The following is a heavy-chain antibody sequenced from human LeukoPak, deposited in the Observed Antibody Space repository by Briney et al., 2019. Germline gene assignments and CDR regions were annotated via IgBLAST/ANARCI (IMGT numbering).Heavy chain of an antibody. CDR3: ARADSSSSSVTYDY. Sequence: SVKVSCKASGGTFSSYATSWVRQAPGQGLEWMGGIIPIFGTANYAQKFQGRVTITTDESTSTAYMELSSLRSEDTAVYYCARADSSSSSVTYDYWGQGTLVTVSS. D-gene: IGHD6-6*01. V-gene: IGHV1-69*05. CDR1: GGTFSSYA. CDR2: IIPIFGTA. J-gene: IGHJ4*02.